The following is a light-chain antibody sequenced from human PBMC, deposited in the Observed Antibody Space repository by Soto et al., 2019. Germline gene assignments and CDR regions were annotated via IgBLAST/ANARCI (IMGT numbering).Light chain of an antibody. V-gene: IGLV2-14*03. J-gene: IGLJ1*01. Sequence: QSVLTPPSSVSGSPGQSITISCSGTSSDIGSYDHVAWYQQFPGKSPKLIIYAVSDRPSGVSDRFSGSKSAISASLTISGLQTEDEADYYCISYTDRQSYLFGTGTKVTVL. CDR2: AVS. CDR1: SSDIGSYDH. CDR3: ISYTDRQSYL.